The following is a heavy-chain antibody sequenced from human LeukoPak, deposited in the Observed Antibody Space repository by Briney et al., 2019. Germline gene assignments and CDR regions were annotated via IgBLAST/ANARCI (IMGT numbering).Heavy chain of an antibody. V-gene: IGHV4-61*01. CDR1: GDSVSSGRYY. Sequence: TSETLSLTCTVSGDSVSSGRYYWSWIRQPPGKGLEWIGNIYYSGNVNYNPSLMSRITISIDTSKKQFFLRLNSVTAADTAVYYCARDSDIVATMIRPNKYYYGMDVWGQGITVSVS. CDR2: IYYSGNV. CDR3: ARDSDIVATMIRPNKYYYGMDV. J-gene: IGHJ6*02. D-gene: IGHD5-12*01.